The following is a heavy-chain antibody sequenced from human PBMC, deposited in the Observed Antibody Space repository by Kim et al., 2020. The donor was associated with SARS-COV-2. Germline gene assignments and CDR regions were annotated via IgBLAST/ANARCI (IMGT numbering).Heavy chain of an antibody. J-gene: IGHJ5*02. Sequence: DYAVSVKSRITINPDTSKNQFSLQLNSVTPEDTAVYYCAKAAAGIGWFDPWGQGTLVTVSS. V-gene: IGHV6-1*01. D-gene: IGHD6-13*01. CDR3: AKAAAGIGWFDP.